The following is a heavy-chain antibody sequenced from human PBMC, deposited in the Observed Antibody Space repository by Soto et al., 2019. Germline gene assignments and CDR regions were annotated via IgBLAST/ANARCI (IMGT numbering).Heavy chain of an antibody. V-gene: IGHV1-24*01. D-gene: IGHD5-18*01. Sequence: VASVKVSCKVSGYTLTELSMHWVRQAPGKGLEWMGGFDPEDGETIYAQKFQGRVTMTEDTSTDTAYMELSSLRSEDTAVYYCATRGGYSYGLRTDEYYFDYWGQGTLVTVSS. CDR3: ATRGGYSYGLRTDEYYFDY. CDR1: GYTLTELS. J-gene: IGHJ4*02. CDR2: FDPEDGET.